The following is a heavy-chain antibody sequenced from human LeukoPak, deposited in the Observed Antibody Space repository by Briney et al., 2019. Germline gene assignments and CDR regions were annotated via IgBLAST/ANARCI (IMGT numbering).Heavy chain of an antibody. J-gene: IGHJ3*01. CDR2: LGSDGLST. CDR3: AREGYSSGYCGAFDV. Sequence: GGSLRLSCAASGLTVSTSTMHWVRQAPGKGLEYFSGLGSDGLSTYYGNSVKGRFTISRDNAKNTLYLQMDSLRAEDMAMYYCAREGYSSGYCGAFDVWGQGTMVTVSS. CDR1: GLTVSTST. D-gene: IGHD3-22*01. V-gene: IGHV3-64*01.